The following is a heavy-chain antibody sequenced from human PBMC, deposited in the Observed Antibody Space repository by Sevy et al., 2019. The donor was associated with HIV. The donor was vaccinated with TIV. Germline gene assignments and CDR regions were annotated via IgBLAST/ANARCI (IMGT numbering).Heavy chain of an antibody. CDR2: ISASGGNT. CDR1: GFTFSSYV. Sequence: GGSQRLSCAASGFTFSSYVMTWVRQAPGKGLEWVSTISASGGNTYYADSVKGRFTVSRDNSKSTLYLQMNSLRAEDTAGYHCAKDPGAYTSTWYRNGWFDPWGQGTLVTVSS. D-gene: IGHD6-13*01. J-gene: IGHJ5*02. V-gene: IGHV3-23*01. CDR3: AKDPGAYTSTWYRNGWFDP.